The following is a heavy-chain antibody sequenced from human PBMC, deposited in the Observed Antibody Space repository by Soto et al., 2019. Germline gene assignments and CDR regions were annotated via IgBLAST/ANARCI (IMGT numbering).Heavy chain of an antibody. CDR1: GGTFSGYA. CDR2: IIPIFGIT. Sequence: QAQLMQSGAEVKEPGSSVKVSCKASGGTFSGYAISWVRQAPGQGLEWLGGIIPIFGITNYAQKFQNRLTIAADESSATGYMELRSLTSEDSAIYSCARDPRSITGTTSSEDFQHWGQVTLVSGS. D-gene: IGHD1-1*01. CDR3: ARDPRSITGTTSSEDFQH. J-gene: IGHJ1*01. V-gene: IGHV1-69*01.